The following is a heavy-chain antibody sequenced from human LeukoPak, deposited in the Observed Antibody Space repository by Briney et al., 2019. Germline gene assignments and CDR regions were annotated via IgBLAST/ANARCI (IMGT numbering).Heavy chain of an antibody. J-gene: IGHJ5*02. CDR1: GFTFSSYG. Sequence: PGGSLRLSCAASGFTFSSYGMHWVRQAPGKGLEWVSVIYSGGSTYYADSVKGRFTISRDNSKNTLYLQMNSLRAEDTAVYYCARNRAAAGTGWFDPWGQGTLVTVSS. V-gene: IGHV3-NL1*01. CDR2: IYSGGST. D-gene: IGHD6-13*01. CDR3: ARNRAAAGTGWFDP.